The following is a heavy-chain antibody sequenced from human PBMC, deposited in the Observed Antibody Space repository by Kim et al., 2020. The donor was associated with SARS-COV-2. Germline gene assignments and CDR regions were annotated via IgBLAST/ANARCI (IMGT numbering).Heavy chain of an antibody. CDR1: GFTFSSYA. Sequence: GGSLRLSCAASGFTFSSYAMSWVRQAPGKGLEWVSAISGSGGSTYYADSVKGRFTISRDNSKNTLYLQMNSLRAEDTAVYYCAKRITMIVVVITGGAFDIWGQGTMVTVSS. D-gene: IGHD3-22*01. CDR2: ISGSGGST. CDR3: AKRITMIVVVITGGAFDI. V-gene: IGHV3-23*01. J-gene: IGHJ3*02.